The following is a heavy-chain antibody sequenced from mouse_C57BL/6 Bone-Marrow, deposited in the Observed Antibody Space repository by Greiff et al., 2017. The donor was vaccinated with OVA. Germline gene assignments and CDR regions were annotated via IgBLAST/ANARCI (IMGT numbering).Heavy chain of an antibody. CDR1: GYSFTGYY. D-gene: IGHD1-1*01. Sequence: VQLQQSGPELVKPGASVKISCKASGYSFTGYYMHWVKQSHGNILDWIGYIYPYNGVSSYNQKFKGKATLTVDKSSSTAYMELRSLTSEDSAVYYCARNLYYYGSSYDAMDYWGQGTSVTVSS. V-gene: IGHV1-31*01. CDR3: ARNLYYYGSSYDAMDY. CDR2: IYPYNGVS. J-gene: IGHJ4*01.